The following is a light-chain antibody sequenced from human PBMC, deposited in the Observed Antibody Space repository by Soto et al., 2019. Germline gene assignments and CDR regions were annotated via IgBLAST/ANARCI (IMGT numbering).Light chain of an antibody. Sequence: DIQMTQSPSTLSASVGDRVTITCRASQSISTWLAWYQQKPGKAPKLLIYKASDLESGVPPRFSGSASGTEFTLTISSLQPDDFATYYCQQYNSYSGLTFGGGTKVDIK. CDR2: KAS. CDR1: QSISTW. CDR3: QQYNSYSGLT. V-gene: IGKV1-5*03. J-gene: IGKJ4*01.